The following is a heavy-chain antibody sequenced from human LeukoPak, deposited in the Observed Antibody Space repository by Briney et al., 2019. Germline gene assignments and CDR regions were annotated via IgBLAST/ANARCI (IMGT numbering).Heavy chain of an antibody. Sequence: SETLSLTCTVSGYSISSGYYWGWIRQPPGKGLEWIGSIYHSGSTYYNPSLKSRVTISVDTSKNQFSLKLSSVTAADTAVYYCARTVLWFGEHPEPDNWFDPWGQGTLVTVSS. D-gene: IGHD3-10*01. CDR2: IYHSGST. CDR1: GYSISSGYY. J-gene: IGHJ5*02. V-gene: IGHV4-38-2*02. CDR3: ARTVLWFGEHPEPDNWFDP.